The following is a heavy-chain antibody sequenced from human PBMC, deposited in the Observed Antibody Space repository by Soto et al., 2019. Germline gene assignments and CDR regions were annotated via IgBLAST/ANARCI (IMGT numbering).Heavy chain of an antibody. CDR3: ARRSLVSSTSHKESYYYYGMDV. Sequence: GESLKISCRGSGYSFTSYWIGWVRQMPGKGLEWMGIIYPGDSDTRYSPSFQGQVTISADKSISTAYLQWSSLKASDTAMYYCARRSLVSSTSHKESYYYYGMDVWGQGTTVTVSS. J-gene: IGHJ6*02. CDR1: GYSFTSYW. V-gene: IGHV5-51*01. D-gene: IGHD2-2*01. CDR2: IYPGDSDT.